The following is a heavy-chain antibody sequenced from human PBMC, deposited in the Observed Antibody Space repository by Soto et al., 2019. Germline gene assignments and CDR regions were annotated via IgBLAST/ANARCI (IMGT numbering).Heavy chain of an antibody. D-gene: IGHD3-16*01. Sequence: PSETLSLTCTVSGVSIGSSDFFWGWIRQPPGKGLEWVGTIYSSRNTYYNPSLKSRVTISVDTSTNQFFLRLTSVTAADTAVYHCGRGGIPNVGWFDPWGQGTLVTVSS. CDR2: IYSSRNT. CDR1: GVSIGSSDFF. V-gene: IGHV4-39*01. CDR3: GRGGIPNVGWFDP. J-gene: IGHJ5*02.